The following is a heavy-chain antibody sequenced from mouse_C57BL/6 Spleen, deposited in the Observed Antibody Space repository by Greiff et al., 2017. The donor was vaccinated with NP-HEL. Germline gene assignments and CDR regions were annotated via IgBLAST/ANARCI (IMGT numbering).Heavy chain of an antibody. D-gene: IGHD1-2*01. CDR3: ARGNYYGHYFDY. V-gene: IGHV3-1*01. J-gene: IGHJ2*01. Sequence: EVKLVESGPGMVKPSQSLSLTCTVTGYSITSGYDWHWIRHFPGNKLEWMGYISYSGSTNYNPSLKSRISITHDTSKNHFFLKLNSVTTEDTATYYCARGNYYGHYFDYWGQGTTLTVSS. CDR1: GYSITSGYD. CDR2: ISYSGST.